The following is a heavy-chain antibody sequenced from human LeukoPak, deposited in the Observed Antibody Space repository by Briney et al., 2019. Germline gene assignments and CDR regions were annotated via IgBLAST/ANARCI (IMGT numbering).Heavy chain of an antibody. D-gene: IGHD3-10*01. CDR2: ISAYNGNT. V-gene: IGHV1-18*01. CDR1: GYTFTSYG. J-gene: IGHJ3*02. Sequence: ASVKVSCKASGYTFTSYGISWVRQAPGQGLEWMGWISAYNGNTNYAQKLQGRVTMTTDTSTSTAYMELRSLRSDDTAVYYCARSGVLLWFGELLSPTLFDIWGQGTTVTVSS. CDR3: ARSGVLLWFGELLSPTLFDI.